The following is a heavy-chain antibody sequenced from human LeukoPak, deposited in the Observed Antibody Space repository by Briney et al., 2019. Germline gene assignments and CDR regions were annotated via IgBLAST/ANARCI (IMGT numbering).Heavy chain of an antibody. CDR2: TYYRSTWYN. Sequence: SQTLSLTCAISGDSVSSNSVTWSWIRQSPSRGLEWLGRTYYRSTWYNDYAASVRGRITVNPDTSKNQFSLHLNSVTPEDTAVYYCARRLTQYDCFDPWGQGILVTVSS. CDR3: ARRLTQYDCFDP. D-gene: IGHD2-2*01. J-gene: IGHJ5*02. CDR1: GDSVSSNSVT. V-gene: IGHV6-1*01.